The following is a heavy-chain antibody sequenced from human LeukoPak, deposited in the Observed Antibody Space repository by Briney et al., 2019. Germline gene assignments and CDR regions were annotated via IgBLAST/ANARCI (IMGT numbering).Heavy chain of an antibody. CDR3: ARGVRFNTHFDY. Sequence: SETLSLTCTVSGGSISSSTYYWGWIRQPPGKGLEWIGYIYHSGSTYYNPSLKSRVTISVDRSKNQFSLKLSSVTAADTAVYYCARGVRFNTHFDYWGQGTLVTVSS. V-gene: IGHV4-39*07. D-gene: IGHD4/OR15-4a*01. CDR1: GGSISSSTYY. J-gene: IGHJ4*02. CDR2: IYHSGST.